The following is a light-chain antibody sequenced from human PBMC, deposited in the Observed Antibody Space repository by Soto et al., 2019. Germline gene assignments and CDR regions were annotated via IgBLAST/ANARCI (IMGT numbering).Light chain of an antibody. CDR2: GAS. V-gene: IGKV3-20*01. J-gene: IGKJ1*01. CDR1: QSISSSY. CDR3: HHFGSLPET. Sequence: EIVLTQSPGTLSLSPGERATLSCRASQSISSSYLAWYQQKPGQAPGLLIYGASRRATGIPDRFIGSGSGTDFTLTISRLEPEDFAVYYCHHFGSLPETFGQGTNVE.